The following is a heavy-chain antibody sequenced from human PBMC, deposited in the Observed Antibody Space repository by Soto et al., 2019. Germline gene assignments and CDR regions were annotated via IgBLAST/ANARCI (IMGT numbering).Heavy chain of an antibody. CDR2: ISISSSDR. CDR1: GFTLRTYT. CDR3: VRGMNPLF. V-gene: IGHV3-21*06. Sequence: GGSLRLSCAASGFTLRTYTMNWVRQAPGKGLEWVSSISISSSDRYYADSVRGRFTISRDNAKNALYLQMNSLRADDTAVYFCVRGMNPLFGGQGTLVTVSS. J-gene: IGHJ4*01.